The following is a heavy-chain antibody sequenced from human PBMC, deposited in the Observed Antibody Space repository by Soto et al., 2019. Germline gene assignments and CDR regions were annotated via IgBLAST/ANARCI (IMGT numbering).Heavy chain of an antibody. Sequence: GGSLRLSCVVSGFTFSSCWMHWVRQAPGKGLVWVSRINSDGSNTDYADSVKGRFIISRDNAKNTLYLQMNSLRVEDTAVYYCASGLVEYSSSWYDYWGQGTLVTVSS. D-gene: IGHD6-13*01. CDR2: INSDGSNT. J-gene: IGHJ4*02. CDR3: ASGLVEYSSSWYDY. CDR1: GFTFSSCW. V-gene: IGHV3-74*01.